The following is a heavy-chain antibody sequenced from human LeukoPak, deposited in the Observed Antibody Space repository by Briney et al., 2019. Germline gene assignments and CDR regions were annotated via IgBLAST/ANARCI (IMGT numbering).Heavy chain of an antibody. CDR3: ARDDGDYGSFDY. J-gene: IGHJ4*02. Sequence: PSETLSLTCTVSGGSITSYYWSWIRQPPGKGLEWIGYIYYSGSTNYNPSLKSRVTISVDTSKNQFSLKLSSVTAADTAVYYCARDDGDYGSFDYWGQGTLVIVSS. V-gene: IGHV4-59*01. CDR1: GGSITSYY. D-gene: IGHD4-17*01. CDR2: IYYSGST.